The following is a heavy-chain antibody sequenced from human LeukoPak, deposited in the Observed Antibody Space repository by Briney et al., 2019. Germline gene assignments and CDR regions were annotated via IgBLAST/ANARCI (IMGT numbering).Heavy chain of an antibody. CDR3: ARGSGDFWSGYYSFDY. CDR1: GFTFSSYA. CDR2: IGTAGDT. J-gene: IGHJ4*02. V-gene: IGHV3-13*01. Sequence: GVSLRLSCAASGFTFSSYAMSWVRQAPGKGLEWVSAIGTAGDTYYPGSVKGRFTISRENAKNSLYLQMNSLRAGDTAVYYGARGSGDFWSGYYSFDYWGQGTLVTVSS. D-gene: IGHD3-3*01.